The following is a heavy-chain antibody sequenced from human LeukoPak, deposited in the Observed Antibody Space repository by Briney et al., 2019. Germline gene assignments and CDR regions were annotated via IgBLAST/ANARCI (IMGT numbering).Heavy chain of an antibody. CDR2: IKQDGSEK. V-gene: IGHV3-7*01. CDR3: ASLDSSGYYSLTYYFDY. D-gene: IGHD3-22*01. J-gene: IGHJ4*02. CDR1: GFTFSSYW. Sequence: GGSLRLSCAASGFTFSSYWMSWVRQAPGKGLEWVANIKQDGSEKYYVDSVKGRFTISRDNAKNSLYLQMNSLRAEDTAVYYCASLDSSGYYSLTYYFDYWGQGTLVTVSS.